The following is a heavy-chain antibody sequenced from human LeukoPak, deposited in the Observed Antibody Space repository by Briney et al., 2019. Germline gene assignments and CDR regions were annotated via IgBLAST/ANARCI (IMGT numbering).Heavy chain of an antibody. V-gene: IGHV3-30*04. Sequence: GGSLRLSCAASGFTFNKYTMHWVRQAPGKGLEWVAAVLYNGSQKNNADSVKGRFNISRDNSKNMLYLQMNSLRVEDTALYYCARDNWGGAFDIWGQGTMVSVSS. CDR1: GFTFNKYT. CDR3: ARDNWGGAFDI. D-gene: IGHD3-16*01. J-gene: IGHJ3*02. CDR2: VLYNGSQK.